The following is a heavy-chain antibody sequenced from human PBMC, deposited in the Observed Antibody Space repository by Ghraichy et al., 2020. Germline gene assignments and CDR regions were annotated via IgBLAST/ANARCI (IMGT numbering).Heavy chain of an antibody. CDR1: GFTFSSYA. D-gene: IGHD3-9*01. CDR2: ISVSGGTT. J-gene: IGHJ4*02. CDR3: AKGDLTGGWLRPFDY. V-gene: IGHV3-23*01. Sequence: LSLTCAASGFTFSSYAMSWVRQAPGKGLEWVSAISVSGGTTYYADSVKGRFTISRDNSKNTLSLQIYSLRAEDTAVYYCAKGDLTGGWLRPFDYWGQGTLVTVSS.